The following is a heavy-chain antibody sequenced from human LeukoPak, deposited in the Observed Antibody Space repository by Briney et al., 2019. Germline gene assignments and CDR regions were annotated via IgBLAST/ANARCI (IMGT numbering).Heavy chain of an antibody. CDR3: ARACSTSCPRDNWFDP. Sequence: SVKVSCKASGGTFSSYAISWVRQAPGQGLEWMGRIIPIFGTANYAQKFQGRVTITTDESTSTAYMELSSLRSEDTAVYYCARACSTSCPRDNWFDPWGQRTLVTVSS. D-gene: IGHD2-2*01. J-gene: IGHJ5*02. V-gene: IGHV1-69*05. CDR2: IIPIFGTA. CDR1: GGTFSSYA.